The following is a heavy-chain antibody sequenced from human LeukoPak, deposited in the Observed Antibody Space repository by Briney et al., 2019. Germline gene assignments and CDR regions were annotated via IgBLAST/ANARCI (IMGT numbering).Heavy chain of an antibody. CDR2: IYYSGNT. V-gene: IGHV4-59*01. CDR3: AGVEYSSSWCSSGWYWAWFDP. D-gene: IGHD6-13*01. Sequence: SSETLSLTCTVSGGSISSYYWSWLRQSPEKGLEWIGFIYYSGNTNSNPSLKSRVTMSVDTSKNQFSLKLSSVTAADTAVYYCAGVEYSSSWCSSGWYWAWFDPWGQGTLVTVSS. J-gene: IGHJ5*02. CDR1: GGSISSYY.